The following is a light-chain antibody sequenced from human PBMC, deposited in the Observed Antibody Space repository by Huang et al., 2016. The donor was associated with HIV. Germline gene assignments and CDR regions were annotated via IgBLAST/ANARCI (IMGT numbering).Light chain of an antibody. CDR2: WAS. CDR1: QSVLDNSNNKDC. V-gene: IGKV4-1*01. Sequence: DIVMTQSPDSLAVSLGERATINCKSSQSVLDNSNNKDCLAWFQQKPGQPPKLLIYWASSRESGVPDRCSGSGSGTDFTLTISSLQAEDVAVYYCHQYYNTPYTFGQGTKLEIK. CDR3: HQYYNTPYT. J-gene: IGKJ2*01.